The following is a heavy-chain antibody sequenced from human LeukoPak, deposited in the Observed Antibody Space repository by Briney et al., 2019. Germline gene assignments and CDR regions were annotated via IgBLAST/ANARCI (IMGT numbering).Heavy chain of an antibody. CDR3: ASSGDPDYFDY. D-gene: IGHD3-10*01. J-gene: IGHJ4*02. V-gene: IGHV3-30*04. CDR1: GFTFSSYA. Sequence: GRSLRLSCAASGFTFSSYAMHWVRQAPGKGLEWVAVISYDGSNKYYADSVKGRFTISRDNSKNTLYLQMNSLRAEDTAVYYCASSGDPDYFDYWGQGPWSPSPQ. CDR2: ISYDGSNK.